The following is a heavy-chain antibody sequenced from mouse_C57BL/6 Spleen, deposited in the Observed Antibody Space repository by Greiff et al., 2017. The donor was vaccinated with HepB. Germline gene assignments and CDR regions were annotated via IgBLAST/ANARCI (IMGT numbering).Heavy chain of an antibody. D-gene: IGHD1-1*01. J-gene: IGHJ3*01. Sequence: EVKLVESGGGLVKPGGSLKLSCAASGFTFSDYGMHWVRQAPEKGLEWVAYISSGSSTIYYADTVKGRFTISRDNAKSTLFLQMTSLRSEDTAMYYCARKDYGSSRAWFAYWGQGTLVTVSA. CDR1: GFTFSDYG. V-gene: IGHV5-17*01. CDR3: ARKDYGSSRAWFAY. CDR2: ISSGSSTI.